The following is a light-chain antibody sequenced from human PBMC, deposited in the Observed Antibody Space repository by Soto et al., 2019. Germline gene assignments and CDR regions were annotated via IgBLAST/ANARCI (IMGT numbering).Light chain of an antibody. CDR2: GAS. CDR3: QQYLITPWT. Sequence: EIVLTQSPATLSLSPGERATLSCRASQSVTSSLVWYQQKPGQAPRLLIHGASNRATGIPDRFSGSGSGTDFTLTIGRLEPEDFAVYYCQQYLITPWTFGQGTKVDI. V-gene: IGKV3-11*01. CDR1: QSVTSS. J-gene: IGKJ1*01.